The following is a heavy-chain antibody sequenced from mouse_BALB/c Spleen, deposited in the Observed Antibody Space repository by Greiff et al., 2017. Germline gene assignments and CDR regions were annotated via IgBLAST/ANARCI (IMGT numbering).Heavy chain of an antibody. CDR2: ISSGSSTI. Sequence: DVHLVESGGGLVQPGGSRKLSCAASGFTFSSFGMHWVRQAPEKGLEWVAYISSGSSTIYYADTVKGRFTISRDNPKNTLFLQMTSLRSEDTAMYYCAREDGLITTADYWGQGTSVTVSS. CDR1: GFTFSSFG. D-gene: IGHD1-2*01. J-gene: IGHJ4*01. CDR3: AREDGLITTADY. V-gene: IGHV5-17*02.